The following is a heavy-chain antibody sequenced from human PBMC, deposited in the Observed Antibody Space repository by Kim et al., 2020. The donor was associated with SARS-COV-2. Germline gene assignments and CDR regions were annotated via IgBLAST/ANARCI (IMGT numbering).Heavy chain of an antibody. CDR3: ARERPYGDYFRRYYDSSGFDY. V-gene: IGHV1-18*01. D-gene: IGHD3-22*01. CDR2: ISAYNGNT. Sequence: ASVKVSCKASGYTFTSYGISWVRQAPGQGLEWMGWISAYNGNTNYAQKLQGRVTMTTDTSTSTAYMELRSLRSDDTAVYYCARERPYGDYFRRYYDSSGFDYWGQGTLVTVSS. CDR1: GYTFTSYG. J-gene: IGHJ4*02.